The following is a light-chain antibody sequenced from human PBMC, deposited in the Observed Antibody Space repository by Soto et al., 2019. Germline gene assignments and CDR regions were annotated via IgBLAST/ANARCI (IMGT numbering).Light chain of an antibody. J-gene: IGKJ1*01. CDR1: QSINSW. V-gene: IGKV1-5*03. CDR2: KAS. CDR3: QQYDGNPWT. Sequence: DIQMTQSPSTLSASVGDRVTITCRASQSINSWLAWYQQKPGKAPKLLIYKASSLESGVPSRFSGSRSGTEFTHTISSLQPDDFATYYCQQYDGNPWTFGQGTRVEVK.